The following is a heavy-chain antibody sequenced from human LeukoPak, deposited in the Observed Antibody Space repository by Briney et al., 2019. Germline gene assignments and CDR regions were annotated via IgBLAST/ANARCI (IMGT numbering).Heavy chain of an antibody. CDR3: ARTTEGYCRGRSCYSYYYYMDV. Sequence: SETLSLTCTASGSSISSGSYYWSWIRQPAGKGLEWIGRIYTSGSTNYNPSLKSRVTISVDTSKNQFSLKLSSVTAADTALYYCARTTEGYCRGRSCYSYYYYMDVWGKGTTVTVSS. J-gene: IGHJ6*03. D-gene: IGHD2-15*01. V-gene: IGHV4-61*02. CDR2: IYTSGST. CDR1: GSSISSGSYY.